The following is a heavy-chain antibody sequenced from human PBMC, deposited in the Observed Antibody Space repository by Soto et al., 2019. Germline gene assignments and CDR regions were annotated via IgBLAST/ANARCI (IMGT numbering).Heavy chain of an antibody. Sequence: GASVKVCCKASGYTFTNFFLHWVRLAPGQGLEWMGMITPSGGSTSYAQKFQGRVTMTRDTSTSTVYMELSSLRSEDTAVYYCARGPIAMYYLDHWGLGTLVTVSS. J-gene: IGHJ4*02. CDR3: ARGPIAMYYLDH. V-gene: IGHV1-46*01. CDR2: ITPSGGST. CDR1: GYTFTNFF. D-gene: IGHD2-21*01.